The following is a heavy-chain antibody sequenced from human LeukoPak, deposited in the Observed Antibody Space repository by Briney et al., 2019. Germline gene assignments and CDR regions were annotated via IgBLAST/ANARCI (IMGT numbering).Heavy chain of an antibody. CDR3: ARDGGSSRPYFDY. J-gene: IGHJ4*02. Sequence: ASVKVSCKVSGYTLTELSMHWVRQAPGKGLEWMGGFDPEDGETIYAQKFQGRVTMTRDTSTSTVYMELSSLRSEDTAVYYCARDGGSSRPYFDYWGQGTLVTVSS. CDR1: GYTLTELS. V-gene: IGHV1-24*01. CDR2: FDPEDGET. D-gene: IGHD1-26*01.